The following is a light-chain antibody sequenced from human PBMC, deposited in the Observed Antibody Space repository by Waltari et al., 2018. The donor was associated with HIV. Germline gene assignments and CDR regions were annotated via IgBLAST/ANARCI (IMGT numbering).Light chain of an antibody. J-gene: IGLJ1*01. CDR1: SSNIGAGYD. CDR2: DNT. Sequence: QSVLTQPPSVSGAPGQRVTISCTGSSSNIGAGYDVHWYQQLPGTAPKLLIYDNTHRPSGVPDRISGSNSCTSASLAITGLQAEDEADYYCQSYDSSLSGYVFGTGTKVTVL. CDR3: QSYDSSLSGYV. V-gene: IGLV1-40*01.